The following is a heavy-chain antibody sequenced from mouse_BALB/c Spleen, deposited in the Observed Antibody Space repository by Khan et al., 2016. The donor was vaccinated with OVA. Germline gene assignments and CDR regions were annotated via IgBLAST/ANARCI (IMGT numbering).Heavy chain of an antibody. D-gene: IGHD2-12*01. CDR2: IYPGSGST. CDR1: GYTFTSYW. CDR3: TRWSYWLAY. V-gene: IGHV1S22*01. Sequence: LQESGSELVRPGASVKLSCKAAGYTFTSYWMHWVKQRPGQGLEWIGDIYPGSGSTNYDEKFKSKATLTVDTSSSTAYMQLSSLTSEDSAVYYSTRWSYWLAYWGQGTQVTVSA. J-gene: IGHJ3*01.